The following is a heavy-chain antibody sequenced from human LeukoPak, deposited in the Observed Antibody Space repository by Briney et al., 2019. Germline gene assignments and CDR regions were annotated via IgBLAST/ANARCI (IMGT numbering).Heavy chain of an antibody. J-gene: IGHJ6*03. V-gene: IGHV3-23*01. Sequence: GGSLRLSCTASGFSFDTYAMNWVRQVPGKGLEWVSGISGSGGNSYYADSVKGRFTISRDNAKNSLYLQMNSLRAEDTAVYYCARVGRSYYDILTGYNYWYYYYMDVWGKGTTVTISS. CDR2: ISGSGGNS. D-gene: IGHD3-9*01. CDR1: GFSFDTYA. CDR3: ARVGRSYYDILTGYNYWYYYYMDV.